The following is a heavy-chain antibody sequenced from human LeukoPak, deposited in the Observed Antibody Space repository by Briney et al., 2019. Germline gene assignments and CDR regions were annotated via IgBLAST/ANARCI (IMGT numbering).Heavy chain of an antibody. CDR3: AKDTSIGRYCTNGVCSPLDY. J-gene: IGHJ4*02. V-gene: IGHV3-23*01. D-gene: IGHD2-8*01. CDR1: GFTFSSYA. CDR2: ISDSGDYT. Sequence: GGSLTLSCAGSGFTFSSYAMSWVRQAPGQGLEWVSVISDSGDYTSYADSARGRFTISRDNSRNTLYLQMISLRPEDTAVYYCAKDTSIGRYCTNGVCSPLDYWGQGTLVTVSS.